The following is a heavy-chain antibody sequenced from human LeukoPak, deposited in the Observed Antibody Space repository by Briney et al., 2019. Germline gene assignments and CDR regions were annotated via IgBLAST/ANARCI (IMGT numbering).Heavy chain of an antibody. Sequence: SETLSLTCTVFGDSVTGYFLNWVRQPPGKGLEWIGHIYKIGTTNYNPSLKSRLTISADTSKNQSSLQVRSVTAADTAVYYCVIGVGWQPDYWGQGALVTVSS. J-gene: IGHJ4*02. D-gene: IGHD2-15*01. CDR3: VIGVGWQPDY. CDR2: IYKIGTT. V-gene: IGHV4-59*02. CDR1: GDSVTGYF.